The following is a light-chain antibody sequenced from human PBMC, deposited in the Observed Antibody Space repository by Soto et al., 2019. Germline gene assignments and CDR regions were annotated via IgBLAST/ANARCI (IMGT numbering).Light chain of an antibody. V-gene: IGLV1-40*01. CDR1: SSNIGAGYD. CDR2: GNS. Sequence: QSVLTQPPSVSGAPGQRVTISCTGSSSNIGAGYDVHWYQQLPGTAPKLLIYGNSNRPSGVPDRFSGSKSATSASLAITGLQDEDEADYYCQSYDSSLSVWVFGGGTKLTVL. J-gene: IGLJ3*02. CDR3: QSYDSSLSVWV.